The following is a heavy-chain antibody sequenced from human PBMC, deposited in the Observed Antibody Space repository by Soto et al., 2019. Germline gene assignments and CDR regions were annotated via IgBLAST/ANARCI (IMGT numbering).Heavy chain of an antibody. Sequence: ASVKVSCKASGGTFSSYAISWVRQAPGQGLEWMGGIIPIFGTANYAQKSQGRVTITADESTSTAYMELSSLRSEDTAVYYCARFGVNSSGWYSDYYYGMDVWGQGTKVTV. CDR2: IIPIFGTA. CDR3: ARFGVNSSGWYSDYYYGMDV. D-gene: IGHD6-19*01. J-gene: IGHJ6*02. V-gene: IGHV1-69*13. CDR1: GGTFSSYA.